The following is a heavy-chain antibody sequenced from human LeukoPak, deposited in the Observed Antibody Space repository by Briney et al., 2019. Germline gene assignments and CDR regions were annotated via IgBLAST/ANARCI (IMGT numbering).Heavy chain of an antibody. Sequence: SETLSLTCAVYGGSFSGYYWSWIRQPPGKGLEWIGYIFYSGSTNYNPSLKSRVTISVDTSKNQFSLKLTSVTAADTAVYYCARGTLGPRRDGYRFDYWGQGTLVTVSS. J-gene: IGHJ4*02. V-gene: IGHV4-34*11. CDR3: ARGTLGPRRDGYRFDY. D-gene: IGHD5-24*01. CDR1: GGSFSGYY. CDR2: IFYSGST.